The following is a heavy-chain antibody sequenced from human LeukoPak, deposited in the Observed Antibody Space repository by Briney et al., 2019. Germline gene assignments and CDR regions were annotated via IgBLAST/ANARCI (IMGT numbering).Heavy chain of an antibody. Sequence: GGSLRLSCAASEFTFSAYWMHWVRQAPGKGLEWVAVISYDESNEFYADSVKGRFTISRDNSKNTLYLQMNSLRTEDTAVYYCARDPPFYGYSSNYFDYWGQGTLVTVSS. D-gene: IGHD3-22*01. J-gene: IGHJ4*02. V-gene: IGHV3-30*03. CDR3: ARDPPFYGYSSNYFDY. CDR1: EFTFSAYW. CDR2: ISYDESNE.